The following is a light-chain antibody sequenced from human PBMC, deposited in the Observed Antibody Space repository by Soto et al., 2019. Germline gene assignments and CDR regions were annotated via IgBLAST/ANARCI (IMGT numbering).Light chain of an antibody. V-gene: IGKV3-11*01. CDR1: QSVSKY. J-gene: IGKJ4*01. Sequence: ESVLTQSPATLSLSPGERATLSCRASQSVSKYLAWYQQKPGQTPRLLIYETSNRATGIPARFSASGSGTGFTLTISSLEPEDFAVYYCQQRYSGVTFGGGTKVDIK. CDR3: QQRYSGVT. CDR2: ETS.